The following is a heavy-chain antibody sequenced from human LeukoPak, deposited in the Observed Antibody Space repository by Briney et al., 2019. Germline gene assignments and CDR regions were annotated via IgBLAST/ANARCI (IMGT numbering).Heavy chain of an antibody. CDR3: AREPLNTAMVTFDY. Sequence: ASVKVSCKASGYTFTSYAMNWVRQAPGQGLEWMGWINTNTGNPTYAQGFTGRFVFSLDTSVSTAYLQISSPKAEDTAVYYCAREPLNTAMVTFDYWGQGTLVTVSS. CDR1: GYTFTSYA. D-gene: IGHD5-18*01. V-gene: IGHV7-4-1*02. CDR2: INTNTGNP. J-gene: IGHJ4*02.